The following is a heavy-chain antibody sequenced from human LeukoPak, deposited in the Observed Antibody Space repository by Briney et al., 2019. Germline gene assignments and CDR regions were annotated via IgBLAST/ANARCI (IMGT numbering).Heavy chain of an antibody. CDR3: VRFNDV. CDR2: ISSEGNST. J-gene: IGHJ6*02. V-gene: IGHV3-74*01. CDR1: GFSFSSSS. Sequence: GGSLRLSCGASGFSFSSSSMHWVRQAPGKGLVWVSRISSEGNSTRYADSVKGRFTVSRDNAKNTLDLQMNSLRVEDTAVYYCVRFNDVRGRGITVTVSS.